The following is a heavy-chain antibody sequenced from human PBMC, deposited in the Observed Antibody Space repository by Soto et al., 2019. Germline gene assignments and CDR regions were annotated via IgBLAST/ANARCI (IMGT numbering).Heavy chain of an antibody. J-gene: IGHJ4*02. CDR3: ARGTSWVAEYYFDY. Sequence: GASVKVSCKASGGTFSSYAISWVRQAPGQGLEWMGGIIPIFGTASYAQKFQGRVTITADESTSTAYMELSSLRSEDTAVYYCARGTSWVAEYYFDYWSQGTLVTVSS. D-gene: IGHD1-26*01. CDR1: GGTFSSYA. CDR2: IIPIFGTA. V-gene: IGHV1-69*13.